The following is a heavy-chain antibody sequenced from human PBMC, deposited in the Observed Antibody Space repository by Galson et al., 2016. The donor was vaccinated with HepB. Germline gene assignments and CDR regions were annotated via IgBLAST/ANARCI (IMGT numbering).Heavy chain of an antibody. D-gene: IGHD1-26*01. Sequence: LSLPCTVSGGSISSSHYYCGWIRQPPGKGLEWIGNVYYSGSTYYNPSLKSRVTISVDTTKNQFSLKLTSVTAADTAVYYCATYLGGIVRASDYWGQGTLVTVSS. CDR1: GGSISSSHYY. CDR2: VYYSGST. V-gene: IGHV4-39*01. CDR3: ATYLGGIVRASDY. J-gene: IGHJ4*02.